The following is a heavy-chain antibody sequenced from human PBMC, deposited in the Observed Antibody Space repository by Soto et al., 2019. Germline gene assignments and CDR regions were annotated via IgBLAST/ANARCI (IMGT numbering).Heavy chain of an antibody. V-gene: IGHV1-3*01. CDR2: INGGNDNT. J-gene: IGHJ6*02. CDR3: ARYNWDAPSYYGMDV. Sequence: ASVKVSCKASGYTLTSHDVHWVRQAPGQRLEWMGWINGGNDNTEFSQKFQGRVTITRDTSASTVYMELSGLRSEDTAVYYCARYNWDAPSYYGMDVWGQGTTVTVSS. CDR1: GYTLTSHD. D-gene: IGHD1-1*01.